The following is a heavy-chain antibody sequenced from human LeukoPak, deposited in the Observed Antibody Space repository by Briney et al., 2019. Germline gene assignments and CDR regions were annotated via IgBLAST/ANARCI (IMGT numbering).Heavy chain of an antibody. D-gene: IGHD6-19*01. CDR3: ARDGSGFDY. CDR2: IYHSGST. Sequence: PSQTLSLTCTVSGGSISSGGYYWSWIRQPPGKGLEWIGYIYHSGSTYYNPSLKSRVTISVDRSENQFSLKLSSVTAADTAVYYCARDGSGFDYWGQGTLVTVSS. V-gene: IGHV4-30-2*01. CDR1: GGSISSGGYY. J-gene: IGHJ4*02.